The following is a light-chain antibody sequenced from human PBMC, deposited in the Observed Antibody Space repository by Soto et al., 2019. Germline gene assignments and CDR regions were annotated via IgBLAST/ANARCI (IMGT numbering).Light chain of an antibody. CDR1: QSVSSY. V-gene: IGKV3-11*01. J-gene: IGKJ5*01. Sequence: EIVLTQSPATLSLSPGERATLSCRASQSVSSYLAWYQQKPGQAPRLLSYDASNRATGIPARFSGSGSGTDFTHTISSIEPEDFAVYYCQQQSNWPPAITVGQGTRLEIK. CDR3: QQQSNWPPAIT. CDR2: DAS.